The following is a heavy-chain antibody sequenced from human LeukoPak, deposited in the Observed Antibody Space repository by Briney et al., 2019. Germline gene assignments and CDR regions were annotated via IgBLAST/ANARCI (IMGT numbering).Heavy chain of an antibody. D-gene: IGHD1-26*01. CDR1: GFTFSSYS. Sequence: GGSLRLSCAASGFTFSSYSMNWVRQAPGKGLEWVSSISSSSSYIYYADSVKGRFTISRDNAKHSLYLEMNSLRAEDTAVYYCARASLDSGSYYDYFDYWGQGTLVTVSS. CDR2: ISSSSSYI. CDR3: ARASLDSGSYYDYFDY. J-gene: IGHJ4*02. V-gene: IGHV3-21*01.